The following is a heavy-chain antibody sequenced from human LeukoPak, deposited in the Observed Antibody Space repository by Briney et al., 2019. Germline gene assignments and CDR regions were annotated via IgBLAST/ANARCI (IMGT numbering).Heavy chain of an antibody. V-gene: IGHV3-11*04. Sequence: GGSLRLSCAASGFTFSDYYMSWIRQAPGKGLEWVSYISSSGSTIYYADSVKGRFTISRDNAKNSLYLQMNSLRAEDTAVYYCARARLRYYYYYMDVWGKGTTVTVSS. J-gene: IGHJ6*03. CDR3: ARARLRYYYYYMDV. CDR2: ISSSGSTI. D-gene: IGHD3-16*02. CDR1: GFTFSDYY.